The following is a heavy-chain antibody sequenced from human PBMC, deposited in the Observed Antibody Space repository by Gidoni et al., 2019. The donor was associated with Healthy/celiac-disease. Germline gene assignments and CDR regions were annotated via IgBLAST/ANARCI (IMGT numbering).Heavy chain of an antibody. V-gene: IGHV3-23*01. D-gene: IGHD2-15*01. Sequence: FTISRDNSKNTLYLQMNSLRAEDTAVYYCATRPPYCSGGSCRDPSKYYFDYWGQGTLVTVSS. J-gene: IGHJ4*02. CDR3: ATRPPYCSGGSCRDPSKYYFDY.